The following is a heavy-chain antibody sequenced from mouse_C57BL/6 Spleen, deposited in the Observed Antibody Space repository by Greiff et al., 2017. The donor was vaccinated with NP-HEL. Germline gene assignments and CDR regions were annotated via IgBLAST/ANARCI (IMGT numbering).Heavy chain of an antibody. CDR3: ARESTMVTSFDY. D-gene: IGHD2-2*01. CDR2: IYPGSGNT. J-gene: IGHJ2*01. V-gene: IGHV1-76*01. CDR1: GYTFTDYY. Sequence: VQVVESGAELVRPGASVKLSCKASGYTFTDYYINWVKQRPGQGLEWIARIYPGSGNTYYNEKFKGKATLTAEKSSSTAYMQLSSLTSEDSAVYFCARESTMVTSFDYWGQGTTLTVSS.